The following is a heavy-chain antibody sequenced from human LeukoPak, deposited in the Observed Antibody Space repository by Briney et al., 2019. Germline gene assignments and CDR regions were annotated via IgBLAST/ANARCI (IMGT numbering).Heavy chain of an antibody. V-gene: IGHV3-23*01. CDR2: ISGSGGST. D-gene: IGHD3-3*01. CDR1: GFTFSSYG. CDR3: AKPLTFWSY. J-gene: IGHJ4*02. Sequence: PGGSLRLTCAASGFTFSSYGMSWVRQAPGKGLEWVSGISGSGGSTYYADSVKGRFTISRDNSKNTLYLQMNSLRAEDTAVYYCAKPLTFWSYWGQGTLVTVSS.